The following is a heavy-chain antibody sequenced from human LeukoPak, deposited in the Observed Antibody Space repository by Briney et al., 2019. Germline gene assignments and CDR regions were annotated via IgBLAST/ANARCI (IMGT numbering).Heavy chain of an antibody. J-gene: IGHJ4*02. V-gene: IGHV3-7*01. CDR3: AKDRRPYYYDSSGYYYGY. CDR1: GFTFSNYW. Sequence: GGSLRLSCAASGFTFSNYWMSWVRQAPGKGLEWVAYIKQDGSEKYYVDSVKGRFTISRDNTQNSLYLQMDSLSVEDTAVYYCAKDRRPYYYDSSGYYYGYWGQGTLVTVSS. D-gene: IGHD3-22*01. CDR2: IKQDGSEK.